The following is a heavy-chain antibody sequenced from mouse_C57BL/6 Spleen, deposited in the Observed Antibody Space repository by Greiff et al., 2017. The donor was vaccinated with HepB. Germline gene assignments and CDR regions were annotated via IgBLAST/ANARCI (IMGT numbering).Heavy chain of an antibody. J-gene: IGHJ4*01. CDR2: IYPGDGDT. Sequence: VQLQQSGPELVKPGASVKISCKASGYAFSSSWMNWVKQRPGKGLEWIGRIYPGDGDTNYNGKFKGKATLTADKSSSTAYMQLSSLTSEDSAVYFCARYGDDPYAMDYWGQGTSVTVSS. CDR3: ARYGDDPYAMDY. D-gene: IGHD2-2*01. CDR1: GYAFSSSW. V-gene: IGHV1-82*01.